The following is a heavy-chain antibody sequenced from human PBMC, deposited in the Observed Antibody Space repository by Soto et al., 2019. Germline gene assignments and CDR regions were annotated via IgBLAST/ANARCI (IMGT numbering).Heavy chain of an antibody. CDR3: AKGLYYYDSSGYRLFDY. V-gene: IGHV3-23*01. Sequence: LRLSCAASGFMFNNYAMSWVRQAPVKGLEWVSTVSVSGGTTYYADSLKGRFTISRDNSKKTVYLQMNRLRADDTATYYCAKGLYYYDSSGYRLFDYWGQGTLVTVSS. CDR1: GFMFNNYA. CDR2: VSVSGGTT. J-gene: IGHJ4*02. D-gene: IGHD3-22*01.